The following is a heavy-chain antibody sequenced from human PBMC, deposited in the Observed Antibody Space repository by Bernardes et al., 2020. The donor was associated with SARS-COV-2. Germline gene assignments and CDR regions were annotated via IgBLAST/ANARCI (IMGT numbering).Heavy chain of an antibody. V-gene: IGHV3-30-3*01. Sequence: GGSLRLSCAASGFTFSSYAMHWVRQAPGKGLEWVAVISYDGSNKYYADYVKGRFTISRDHSKNTLYLQMNSLSAEDTAVYYCARGGTYYDFWSGYYTGLDYYYGMDVWCQGTTVTVPS. D-gene: IGHD3-3*01. CDR2: ISYDGSNK. CDR1: GFTFSSYA. CDR3: ARGGTYYDFWSGYYTGLDYYYGMDV. J-gene: IGHJ6*02.